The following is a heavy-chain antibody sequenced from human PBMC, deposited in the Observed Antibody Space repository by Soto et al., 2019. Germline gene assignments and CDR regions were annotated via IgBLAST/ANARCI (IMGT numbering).Heavy chain of an antibody. CDR2: IYYNGST. J-gene: IGHJ5*02. D-gene: IGHD6-13*01. Sequence: QLQLQESGPGLVKPSETLSLTCTVSGGSISSSSYYWGWIRQPPGKGLEWIGSIYYNGSTYYNPSLKSRVTISVDTSKNQFSLKLSSETAADTAVYYCARHAILAAAGTSWFDPWGQGTLVTVSS. CDR1: GGSISSSSYY. CDR3: ARHAILAAAGTSWFDP. V-gene: IGHV4-39*01.